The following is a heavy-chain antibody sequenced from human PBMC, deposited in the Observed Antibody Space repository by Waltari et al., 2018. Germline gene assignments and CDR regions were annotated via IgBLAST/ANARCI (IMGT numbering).Heavy chain of an antibody. D-gene: IGHD2-15*01. CDR3: ARDVVIMENWFDP. J-gene: IGHJ5*02. Sequence: QLQLQESGPGLVKPSETLSLTCTVSGGSISHNTYYWGWIRQPPGKGLEWFGSIYYSGSTYYNPSLRSRVTIVVDTSKNQFSLKLTSVTAADTAVYYCARDVVIMENWFDPWGQGTLVTVSS. V-gene: IGHV4-39*07. CDR1: GGSISHNTYY. CDR2: IYYSGST.